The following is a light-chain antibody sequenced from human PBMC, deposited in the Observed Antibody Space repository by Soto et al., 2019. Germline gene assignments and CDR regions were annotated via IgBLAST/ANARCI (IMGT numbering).Light chain of an antibody. CDR1: HSVDRK. CDR2: GAS. J-gene: IGKJ1*01. Sequence: ETVMTQSPATLSVSPGERATLSCRASHSVDRKLVWYQQRPGQAPRLLTYGASTRATGIPARFSGSGSGTEFTLTISSLQSEDFAVYYCQQYTNWPKTFGQGTKVDI. CDR3: QQYTNWPKT. V-gene: IGKV3D-15*01.